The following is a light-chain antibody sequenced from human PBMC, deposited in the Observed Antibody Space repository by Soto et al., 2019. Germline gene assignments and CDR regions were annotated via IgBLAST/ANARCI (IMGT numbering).Light chain of an antibody. CDR2: DVS. Sequence: QSVLTQPASVSGSPGQSITISCTGTSSDIGGYNYVSWYQQHPGKAPKLMIYDVSNRPSGVSNRFSGSKSDNRASLTISGLQAEDEADYYCSSYTSSSTLLFGGGTKLTVL. CDR1: SSDIGGYNY. J-gene: IGLJ2*01. CDR3: SSYTSSSTLL. V-gene: IGLV2-14*03.